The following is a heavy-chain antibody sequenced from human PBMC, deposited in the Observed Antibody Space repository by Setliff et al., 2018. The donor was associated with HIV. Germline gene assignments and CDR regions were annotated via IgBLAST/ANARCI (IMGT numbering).Heavy chain of an antibody. J-gene: IGHJ3*01. CDR3: TFDSTGFHAFDV. D-gene: IGHD3-22*01. V-gene: IGHV3-15*01. CDR2: IRSNVDGGIT. Sequence: ETLSLTCAVYGGSFTTNYWTWIRQPPGKGLEWLGRIRSNVDGGITEYAASVRGRFTVSRDDSRKTVYLQMNSLKTEDTAVYRCTFDSTGFHAFDVWGQGTMVTVSS. CDR1: GGSFTTNY.